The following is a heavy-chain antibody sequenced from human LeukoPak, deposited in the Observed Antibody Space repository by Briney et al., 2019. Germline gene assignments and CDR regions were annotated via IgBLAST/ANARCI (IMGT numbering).Heavy chain of an antibody. J-gene: IGHJ4*02. CDR1: GFIFSTYD. D-gene: IGHD3-10*01. CDR3: TKRHGSGIKYFDY. V-gene: IGHV3-23*01. Sequence: PGGSLRLSCAASGFIFSTYDMSWVRQAPGKGLEWVPTIGSGGTTYYADSVKGRFTISRDNSKNTLYLQMNSLRAEDTAIYYCTKRHGSGIKYFDYWGQGTLVTVSS. CDR2: IGSGGTT.